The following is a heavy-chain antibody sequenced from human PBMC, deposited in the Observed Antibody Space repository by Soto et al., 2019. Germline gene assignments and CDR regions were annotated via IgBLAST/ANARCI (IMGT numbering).Heavy chain of an antibody. V-gene: IGHV4-28*01. D-gene: IGHD3-10*01. CDR2: IYYSGST. J-gene: IGHJ4*02. Sequence: SETLSLTCAVSGYSISSSNWWGWIRQPPGKGLEWIGYIYYSGSTYYNPSLKSRVTMSVDTSKNQFSLKLSSVTAADTAVYYCALVPITMVRGPLDYWGQGTLVTVSS. CDR3: ALVPITMVRGPLDY. CDR1: GYSISSSNW.